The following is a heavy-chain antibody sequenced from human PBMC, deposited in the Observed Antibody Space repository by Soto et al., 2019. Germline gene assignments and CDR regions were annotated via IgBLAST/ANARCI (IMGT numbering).Heavy chain of an antibody. CDR2: VSHDGSNK. CDR1: GFTFNIYG. Sequence: QVQLVESGGGVVQPGRSLRLSCAASGFTFNIYGMHWVRQAPGKGLEWVALVSHDGSNKYYSDSVKGRFTISRDNSKNTLYLQMNSLRGEDTAVYYCAKDEASGQGYFGYWGLGTLVTVSS. V-gene: IGHV3-30*18. CDR3: AKDEASGQGYFGY. J-gene: IGHJ4*02.